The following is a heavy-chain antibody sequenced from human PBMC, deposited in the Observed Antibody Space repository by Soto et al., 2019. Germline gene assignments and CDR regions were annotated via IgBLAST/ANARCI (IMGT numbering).Heavy chain of an antibody. Sequence: GGSLRLSCAASGFTFSSYYMHWVRQATGKGLEWVSAIGTAGDTYYPGSVKGRFTISRDNSKNTLSLQMNSLRVEDSAVYYCVPRKGDPFTWGPGTLVTVSS. CDR1: GFTFSSYY. V-gene: IGHV3-13*01. CDR3: VPRKGDPFT. D-gene: IGHD3-16*01. CDR2: IGTAGDT. J-gene: IGHJ4*02.